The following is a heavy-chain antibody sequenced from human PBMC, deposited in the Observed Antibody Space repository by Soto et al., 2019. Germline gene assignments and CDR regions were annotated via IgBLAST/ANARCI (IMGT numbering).Heavy chain of an antibody. CDR3: ARAEPRHYYMYV. D-gene: IGHD3-10*01. J-gene: IGHJ6*01. CDR1: GYVFPSYD. CDR2: VNPGSGYK. Sequence: QVQLVQSGAEVKKPGASVRVSCKASGYVFPSYDITWVRQAPGHVLGWMGWVNPGSGYKGYAQKCKGSGSLTSNMSISKGYMELGSLRSDDTAGYYSARAEPRHYYMYVRGKRTTGTVSS. V-gene: IGHV1-8*01.